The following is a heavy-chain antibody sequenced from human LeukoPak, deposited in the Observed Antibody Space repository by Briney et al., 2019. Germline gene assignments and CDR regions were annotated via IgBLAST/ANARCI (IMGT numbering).Heavy chain of an antibody. CDR3: ARLHYDVLTGPFDY. Sequence: SETLSLTCTVSGGSISSYYWSWIRQPAGKGLEWIWRIYTSGSTNYNPSLKSRVTMSVDTSKNQFSLKLSSVTAADTAVYYCARLHYDVLTGPFDYWGQGTLVTVSS. CDR2: IYTSGST. D-gene: IGHD3-9*01. V-gene: IGHV4-4*07. J-gene: IGHJ4*02. CDR1: GGSISSYY.